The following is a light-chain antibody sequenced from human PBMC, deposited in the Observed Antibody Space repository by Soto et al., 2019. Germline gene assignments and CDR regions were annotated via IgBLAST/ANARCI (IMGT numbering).Light chain of an antibody. J-gene: IGKJ4*01. CDR2: AAS. Sequence: DIQMTQSPSYVSASVGDRVTITCRASQGISGWLAWYQQKPGKAHKLLIYAASTLQGGVPSRFSGSASGTDFTLTISSLQPEDVATYFCQQASSVPGTFGGGNKVEIK. CDR1: QGISGW. CDR3: QQASSVPGT. V-gene: IGKV1-12*01.